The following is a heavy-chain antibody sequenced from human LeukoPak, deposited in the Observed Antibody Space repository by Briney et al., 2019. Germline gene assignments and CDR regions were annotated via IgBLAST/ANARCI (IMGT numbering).Heavy chain of an antibody. J-gene: IGHJ4*02. V-gene: IGHV4-34*01. Sequence: SETLSLTCAVYGGSFSGYYWSWIRQPPGKWLEWIGEINHSGSTNYNPSLKSRVTISVDTSKNQFSLKLSSVTAADTAVYYCARRGSVPAAMPYDYWGQGTLVTVSS. CDR3: ARRGSVPAAMPYDY. CDR2: INHSGST. D-gene: IGHD2-2*01. CDR1: GGSFSGYY.